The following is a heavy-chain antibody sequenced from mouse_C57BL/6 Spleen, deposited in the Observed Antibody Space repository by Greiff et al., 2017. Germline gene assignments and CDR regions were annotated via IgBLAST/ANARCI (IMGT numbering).Heavy chain of an antibody. J-gene: IGHJ2*01. CDR2: IYPGGGYT. D-gene: IGHD2-1*01. CDR3: ESGDYGYYGFDD. Sequence: VQLQQSGAELVRPGTSVKMSCTASGYTFTNYWMGWAKQRPGHGLEWIGDIYPGGGYTNYNEKFKGKATLTADKSSSTAYMQVRSLTAEDSATYDCESGDYGYYGFDDWGQGTTLTGSS. CDR1: GYTFTNYW. V-gene: IGHV1-63*01.